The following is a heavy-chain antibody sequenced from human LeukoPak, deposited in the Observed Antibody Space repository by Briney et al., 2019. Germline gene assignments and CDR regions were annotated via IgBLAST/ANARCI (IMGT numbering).Heavy chain of an antibody. CDR3: AKDSLLTMFRGVSYFDD. Sequence: RSLRLSCAASGFSFSNYGMHWVRQAPGKGLEWLTVISYDGTNEYYAASVKGRFTISRDSSKNTLYLHMNSLRAEDTAVYYCAKDSLLTMFRGVSYFDDWGQGTLVTVSS. CDR2: ISYDGTNE. V-gene: IGHV3-30*18. D-gene: IGHD3-10*01. CDR1: GFSFSNYG. J-gene: IGHJ4*02.